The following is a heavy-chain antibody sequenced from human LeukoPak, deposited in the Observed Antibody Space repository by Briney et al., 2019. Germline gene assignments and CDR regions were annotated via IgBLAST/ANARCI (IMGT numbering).Heavy chain of an antibody. CDR2: IWYDGSNK. J-gene: IGHJ4*02. D-gene: IGHD6-19*01. CDR1: GFTFSSYG. Sequence: PGRSLRLSCAASGFTFSSYGMHWVRQAPGKGLEWVAVIWYDGSNKYYADSVKGRFTISRDNSKNTLYLQMNSLRAEDTAVYYCAKDKGRRIAVAGGPFDYWGQGTLVTVSS. V-gene: IGHV3-33*06. CDR3: AKDKGRRIAVAGGPFDY.